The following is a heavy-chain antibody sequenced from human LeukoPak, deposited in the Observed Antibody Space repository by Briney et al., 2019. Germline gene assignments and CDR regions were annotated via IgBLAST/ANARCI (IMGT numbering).Heavy chain of an antibody. Sequence: SETLSLTCTVSGGSISSSSYYWGWIRQPPGKGLEWIGSIYYSGSTYYNPSLKSRVTISIDTSKNQFSLKLSSVTAADTAVYYCARGEDTAMVLLLYWGQGTLVTVSS. CDR2: IYYSGST. J-gene: IGHJ4*02. V-gene: IGHV4-39*01. CDR3: ARGEDTAMVLLLY. D-gene: IGHD5-18*01. CDR1: GGSISSSSYY.